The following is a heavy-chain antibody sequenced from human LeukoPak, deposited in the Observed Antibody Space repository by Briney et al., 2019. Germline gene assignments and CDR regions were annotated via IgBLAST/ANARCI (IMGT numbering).Heavy chain of an antibody. V-gene: IGHV3-7*02. Sequence: GGSLRLSCAASGFTFRSYWMSWVRQAPGKGLEWVANIKEDGSEKYYVDSVKGRFTISRDNAKNSLYLQMNSLRAEDTAVYYCASLGPTLYTSGYPGLHYWGQGTLVTVSS. D-gene: IGHD3-22*01. CDR2: IKEDGSEK. J-gene: IGHJ4*02. CDR3: ASLGPTLYTSGYPGLHY. CDR1: GFTFRSYW.